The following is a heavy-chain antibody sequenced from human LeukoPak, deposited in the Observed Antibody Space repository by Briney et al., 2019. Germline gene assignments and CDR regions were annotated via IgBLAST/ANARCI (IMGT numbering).Heavy chain of an antibody. D-gene: IGHD6-13*01. J-gene: IGHJ4*02. CDR3: VREPSYSSSWYGY. Sequence: SETLSLTXTVSGGSISSYYWSWIRQPAGKGLEWIGRIYSSGSTNYNPSLKSRVTISVDASKNQFSLKLSSVTAADTAVYYCVREPSYSSSWYGYWGQGTLVTVSS. CDR2: IYSSGST. CDR1: GGSISSYY. V-gene: IGHV4-4*07.